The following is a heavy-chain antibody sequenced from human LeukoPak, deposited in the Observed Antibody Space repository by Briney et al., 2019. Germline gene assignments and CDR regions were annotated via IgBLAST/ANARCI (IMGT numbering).Heavy chain of an antibody. V-gene: IGHV3-7*01. CDR3: VRDIVVVPAAMRGSYFDY. J-gene: IGHJ4*02. CDR2: IKQDGSEK. D-gene: IGHD2-2*01. CDR1: GFTFSSYW. Sequence: GGSLRLSCAASGFTFSSYWMSWVRQAPGKGLEWVANIKQDGSEKYYVGSVKGRFTISRDNAKNSLYLQMNSLRAEDTAVYYCVRDIVVVPAAMRGSYFDYWGQGTLVTVSS.